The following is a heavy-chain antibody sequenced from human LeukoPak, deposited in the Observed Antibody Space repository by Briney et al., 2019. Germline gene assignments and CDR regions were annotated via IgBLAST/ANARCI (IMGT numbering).Heavy chain of an antibody. CDR2: INSDGSST. CDR3: ARAYGSGSYYNGLDC. CDR1: GFTFSSYR. V-gene: IGHV3-74*01. J-gene: IGHJ4*02. D-gene: IGHD3-10*01. Sequence: GGSLRLSCAASGFTFSSYRMHWVRQAPGKGLVWVSRINSDGSSTSYADSVKGRFTISRDNAKNTLYLQMNSLRAEDTAVYYCARAYGSGSYYNGLDCWGQGTLVTVSS.